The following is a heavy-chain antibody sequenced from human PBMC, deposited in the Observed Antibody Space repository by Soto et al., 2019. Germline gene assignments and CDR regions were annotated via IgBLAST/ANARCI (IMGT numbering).Heavy chain of an antibody. V-gene: IGHV3-33*01. J-gene: IGHJ6*02. CDR1: GFSFSDYG. CDR2: IWHDGSNK. CDR3: VRIGLSRVEGINYGINGMDV. D-gene: IGHD3-10*01. Sequence: GGSLRLSCAASGFSFSDYGMHWVRQAPGKGLEWVAIIWHDGSNKDYADSVRDRFTISRDNSKNTLHLQMNRLRAEDTAVYYCVRIGLSRVEGINYGINGMDVWGQGTTVTVSS.